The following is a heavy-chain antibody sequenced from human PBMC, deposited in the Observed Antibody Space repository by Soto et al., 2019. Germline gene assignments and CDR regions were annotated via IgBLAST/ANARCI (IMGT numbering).Heavy chain of an antibody. Sequence: SETLSLTCAVYGGSFSGYYWSWIRQPPGKGLEWIGEINHSGSTNYNPSLKSRVTISVDTSKNQFSLKLSSVTAADTAVYYCARSSSSWYLYYFDYWGQGTLVTVSS. J-gene: IGHJ4*02. D-gene: IGHD6-13*01. CDR1: GGSFSGYY. CDR3: ARSSSSWYLYYFDY. CDR2: INHSGST. V-gene: IGHV4-34*01.